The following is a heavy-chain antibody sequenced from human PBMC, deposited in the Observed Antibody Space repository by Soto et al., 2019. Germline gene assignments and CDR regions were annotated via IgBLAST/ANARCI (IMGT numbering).Heavy chain of an antibody. CDR3: ASGASAFTYYFDY. CDR2: ISYDGSNK. CDR1: GFTFSSYA. J-gene: IGHJ4*02. D-gene: IGHD3-16*01. Sequence: QVQLVESGGGVVQPGRSLRLSCAASGFTFSSYAMHWVRQAPGKGLEWVAVISYDGSNKYYADSVKGRFTISRDNSKNPLYLQMNSLRAEDTAVYYCASGASAFTYYFDYWGQGTLVTVSS. V-gene: IGHV3-30-3*01.